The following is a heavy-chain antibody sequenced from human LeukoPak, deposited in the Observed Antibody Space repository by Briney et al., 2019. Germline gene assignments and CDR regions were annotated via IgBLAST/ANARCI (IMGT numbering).Heavy chain of an antibody. D-gene: IGHD6-19*01. CDR3: ARYRIAVAGPPNWFDA. J-gene: IGHJ5*02. CDR1: GYSISSGYC. V-gene: IGHV4-38-2*02. Sequence: SETLSLTCTVSGYSISSGYCWACLRPPPGKGLECIGSLYYSRNTYYNPSLRRGDTISLDTPNHQFSLQLSSVTAADTAVYYCARYRIAVAGPPNWFDAWGQGTLVTVSS. CDR2: LYYSRNT.